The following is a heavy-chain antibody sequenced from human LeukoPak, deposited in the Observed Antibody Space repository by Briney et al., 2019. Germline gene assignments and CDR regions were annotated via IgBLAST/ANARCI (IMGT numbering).Heavy chain of an antibody. D-gene: IGHD1-26*01. V-gene: IGHV3-21*01. CDR3: ARGIVGATNDY. CDR1: GFTFSIYG. J-gene: IGHJ4*02. CDR2: ISSSSSYI. Sequence: GGSLRLSCAASGFTFSIYGMSWVRQAPGKGLEWVSSISSSSSYIYYADSVKGRFTISRDNAKNSLYLQMNSLRAEDTAVYYCARGIVGATNDYWGQGTLVTVSS.